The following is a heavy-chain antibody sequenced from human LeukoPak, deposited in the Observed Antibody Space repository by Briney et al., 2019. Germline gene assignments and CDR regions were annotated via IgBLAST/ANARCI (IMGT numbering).Heavy chain of an antibody. J-gene: IGHJ4*02. Sequence: GGSLRLSCAASGFTFSSYSMHWVRQAPGKGLEWVAVISYDGSKKYYADSVKGRFTISRDNSKNTLYLQMHSLRAEDTAVYYCAKDPERDYDVLISTYFDYWGQGTLVSVSS. CDR3: AKDPERDYDVLISTYFDY. V-gene: IGHV3-30*18. CDR2: ISYDGSKK. D-gene: IGHD3-9*01. CDR1: GFTFSSYS.